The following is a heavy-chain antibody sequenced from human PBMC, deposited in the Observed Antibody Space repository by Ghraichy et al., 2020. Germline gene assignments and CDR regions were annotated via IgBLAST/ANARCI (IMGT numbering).Heavy chain of an antibody. V-gene: IGHV3-53*01. D-gene: IGHD2/OR15-2a*01. CDR2: IYSSGST. Sequence: GGSLRLSCAASGFTVSSNYMTWVRQAPGKGLECVLIIYSSGSTYYAESVKGRFSISRDNSKNTLYLQMNSLRAEDTAVYYCATFPGSVQHWGQGTLVTVSS. J-gene: IGHJ1*01. CDR1: GFTVSSNY. CDR3: ATFPGSVQH.